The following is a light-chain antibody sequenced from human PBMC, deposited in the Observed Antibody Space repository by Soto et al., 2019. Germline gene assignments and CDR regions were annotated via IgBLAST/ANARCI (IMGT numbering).Light chain of an antibody. Sequence: QSALTQPPSASGSPGRSVTISCTGTSSDVGGYDYVSWYQQHPGKPPKLMIYEVNKRPSGVPDRFSGSKSGNTASLTVSGLQAEDEADYYCSSYAGSNKVFGGGTKVTVL. CDR1: SSDVGGYDY. J-gene: IGLJ3*02. CDR2: EVN. V-gene: IGLV2-8*01. CDR3: SSYAGSNKV.